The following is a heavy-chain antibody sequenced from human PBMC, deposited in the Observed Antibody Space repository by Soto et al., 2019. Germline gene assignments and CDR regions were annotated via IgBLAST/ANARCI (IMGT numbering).Heavy chain of an antibody. CDR3: AKAGLAAAGTVY. V-gene: IGHV3-30*18. CDR2: ISYDGSNK. J-gene: IGHJ4*02. CDR1: GFTFSSYG. Sequence: GGSLRLSCAASGFTFSSYGMHWVRQAPGKGLEWVAVISYDGSNKYYADSVKGRFTISRDNSKNTLYLQMNSLRAEDTAVYYCAKAGLAAAGTVYWGQGTLVTVSS. D-gene: IGHD6-13*01.